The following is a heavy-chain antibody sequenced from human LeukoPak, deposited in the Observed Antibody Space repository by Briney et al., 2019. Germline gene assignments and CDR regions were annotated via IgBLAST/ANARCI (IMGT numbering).Heavy chain of an antibody. V-gene: IGHV3-33*01. Sequence: GTSLRLSCTAPGFTFSSYAIHWIRQAPGKGLEWVALVRHDGSNRYYSEAVKGRFTISRDNSKNTVYLQINSLRAEDTAVYYCARELFGSGSCPDYWGQGTRVTVSP. J-gene: IGHJ4*02. CDR2: VRHDGSNR. D-gene: IGHD3-10*01. CDR3: ARELFGSGSCPDY. CDR1: GFTFSSYA.